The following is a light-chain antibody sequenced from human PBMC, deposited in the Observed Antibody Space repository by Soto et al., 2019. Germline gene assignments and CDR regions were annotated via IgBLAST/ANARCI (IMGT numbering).Light chain of an antibody. V-gene: IGKV3-20*01. Sequence: EIVLTQSPGTLSLSPGERATLSCRASQSVSSSYLAWYQQKPGQAPRLLIYGASSRATGIPDRFSGSGSGTDFTLTISRLEPEDFALYYCQQYGSSLMYTFGQGTKLESK. CDR1: QSVSSSY. CDR2: GAS. CDR3: QQYGSSLMYT. J-gene: IGKJ2*01.